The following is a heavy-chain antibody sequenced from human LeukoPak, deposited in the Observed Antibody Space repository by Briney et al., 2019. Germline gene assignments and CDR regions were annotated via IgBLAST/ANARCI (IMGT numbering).Heavy chain of an antibody. D-gene: IGHD3-3*01. J-gene: IGHJ3*02. CDR1: GFTFSSYA. CDR3: AREGVADAFDI. V-gene: IGHV3-23*01. CDR2: ISGSGDNT. Sequence: GGSLRLSCAASGFTFSSYAMSWVRQAPGKGLEWVSAISGSGDNTYYADSVKGRFTISRDSSKNTLYLQMNSLRAEDTAVYYCAREGVADAFDIWGQGTMVTVSS.